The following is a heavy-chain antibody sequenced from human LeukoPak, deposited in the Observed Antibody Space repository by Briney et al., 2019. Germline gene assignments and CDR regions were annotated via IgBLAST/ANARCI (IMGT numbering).Heavy chain of an antibody. CDR3: ARDQGLTAPPPYGLDV. CDR1: GGSFSSYG. V-gene: IGHV1-69*06. J-gene: IGHJ6*02. Sequence: SVKVSCKASGGSFSSYGFHWVRQAPEQGLEWMGGIIPVFRTTSYAQKFQGRVTITADRSTDTVYMELSSLRSEDMAVYFCARDQGLTAPPPYGLDVWGQGTTVTVSS. D-gene: IGHD5-18*01. CDR2: IIPVFRTT.